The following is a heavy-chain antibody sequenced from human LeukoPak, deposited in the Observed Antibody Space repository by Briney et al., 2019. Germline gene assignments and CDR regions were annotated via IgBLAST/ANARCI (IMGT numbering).Heavy chain of an antibody. V-gene: IGHV3-74*01. CDR1: GFTFSYYW. Sequence: GGSLRLSCATSGFTFSYYWMNWVRQAPGQGRVWVSSISGDGRISYADSVKGRFTISRDNARNTLDLQMNNRRVEDTAIYYCAKVGVVLGKWLDPWGQGTVVVVSS. CDR2: ISGDGRI. CDR3: AKVGVVLGKWLDP. D-gene: IGHD3-10*01. J-gene: IGHJ5*02.